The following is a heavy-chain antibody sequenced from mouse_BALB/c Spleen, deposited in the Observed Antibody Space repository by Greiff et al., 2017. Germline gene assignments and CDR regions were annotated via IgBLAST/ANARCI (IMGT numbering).Heavy chain of an antibody. CDR3: ARGPSTMITTGGFAY. CDR2: IYPGGGYT. V-gene: IGHV1-63*02. CDR1: GYTFTNYW. D-gene: IGHD2-4*01. Sequence: VQLQQSGAELVRPGTSVKMSCKAAGYTFTNYWIGWVKQRPGHGLEWIGDIYPGGGYTNYNEKFKGKATLTSDKSSSTAYMELSSLTSEDSAVYYCARGPSTMITTGGFAYWGQGTLVTVSA. J-gene: IGHJ3*01.